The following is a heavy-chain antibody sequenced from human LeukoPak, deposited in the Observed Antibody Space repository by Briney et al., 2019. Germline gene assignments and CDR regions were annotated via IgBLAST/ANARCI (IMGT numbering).Heavy chain of an antibody. V-gene: IGHV4-61*02. Sequence: SQTLSLTCTASGGSISSGDYYWSWIRQPAGKGLEWIGRIYTSGSTNYNPSLKSRVTMSVDTSKNQFSLKLSSVTAADTAVYYCARGDLKYSSSSDYYYYMDVWGKGTTVTVSS. CDR1: GGSISSGDYY. CDR3: ARGDLKYSSSSDYYYYMDV. D-gene: IGHD6-6*01. CDR2: IYTSGST. J-gene: IGHJ6*03.